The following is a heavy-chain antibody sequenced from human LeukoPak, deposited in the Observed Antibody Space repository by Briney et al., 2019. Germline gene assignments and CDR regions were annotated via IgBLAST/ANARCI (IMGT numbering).Heavy chain of an antibody. V-gene: IGHV1-18*01. CDR3: ARDSSHYYDSSGEFDY. D-gene: IGHD3-22*01. Sequence: ASVKVSCKASGYTFTSYGISWVRQAPGQGLEWIGWISAYNGNTNYAQKLQGRVTMTTDTSTSTAYMELRSLRSDDTAVYYCARDSSHYYDSSGEFDYWGQGTLVTVSS. CDR1: GYTFTSYG. J-gene: IGHJ4*02. CDR2: ISAYNGNT.